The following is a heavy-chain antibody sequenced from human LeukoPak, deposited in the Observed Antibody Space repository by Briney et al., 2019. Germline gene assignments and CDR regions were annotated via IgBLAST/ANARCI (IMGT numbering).Heavy chain of an antibody. CDR3: AKVLRLDAFDI. Sequence: GGSLRLCCAASGFTFSSYAMSWGRQAPGKGLEWVSTISGSGGGTYYADSVKGRFTISRDNSKNTLYLQMNSLRAEDTAVYYCAKVLRLDAFDIWGQGTMVTVSS. J-gene: IGHJ3*02. D-gene: IGHD3-3*01. CDR2: ISGSGGGT. V-gene: IGHV3-23*01. CDR1: GFTFSSYA.